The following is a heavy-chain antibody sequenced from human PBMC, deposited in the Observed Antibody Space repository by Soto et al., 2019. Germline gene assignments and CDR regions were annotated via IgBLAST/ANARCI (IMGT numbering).Heavy chain of an antibody. CDR2: IYYSGST. V-gene: IGHV4-31*03. CDR3: ARAVGFGGINWFDP. Sequence: QVQLQESGPGLVKPSQTLSLTCTVSGGSISSGGYYWSWIRQHPGKGLEWIGYIYYSGSTYYNPSLKSRVTISVDTSKNQLPLKLSSVTAADTAVYYCARAVGFGGINWFDPWGQGTLVTVSS. D-gene: IGHD3-10*01. J-gene: IGHJ5*02. CDR1: GGSISSGGYY.